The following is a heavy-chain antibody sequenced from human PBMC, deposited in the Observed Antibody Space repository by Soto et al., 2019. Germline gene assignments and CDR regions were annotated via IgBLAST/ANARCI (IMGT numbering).Heavy chain of an antibody. Sequence: QVQLVESGGGVVQPGRSLRLSCAASGFTFSSYAMHWFRQAPGKGLEWVAVISDDGSNKYYADSVKGRFTISRDNSKNTLYLQMNSLRAEDTAVYYCARDQDSSGYYHYFDYWGQGTLVTVSS. D-gene: IGHD3-22*01. CDR1: GFTFSSYA. J-gene: IGHJ4*02. V-gene: IGHV3-30-3*01. CDR2: ISDDGSNK. CDR3: ARDQDSSGYYHYFDY.